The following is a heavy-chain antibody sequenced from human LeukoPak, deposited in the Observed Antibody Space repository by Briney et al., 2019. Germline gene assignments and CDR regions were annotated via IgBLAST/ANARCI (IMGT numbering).Heavy chain of an antibody. CDR1: GGSISSGGYS. D-gene: IGHD3-22*01. V-gene: IGHV4-30-2*01. J-gene: IGHJ4*02. Sequence: SQTLSLTCAVSGGSISSGGYSWSWIRQPPGKGLEWIGYIYHSGSTYYDPSLKSQVTISVDRSKNQFSLKLSSVTAADTAVYYCARWYYDNSGYRYFDYWGQGTLVTVSS. CDR3: ARWYYDNSGYRYFDY. CDR2: IYHSGST.